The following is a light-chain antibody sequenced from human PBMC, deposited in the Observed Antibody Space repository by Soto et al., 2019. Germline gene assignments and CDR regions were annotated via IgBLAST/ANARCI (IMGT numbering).Light chain of an antibody. J-gene: IGKJ5*01. CDR1: QGISSY. Sequence: IQLTQSPSSLSASVGDRVTITCRASQGISSYLAWYQQKPGKATKLLIYAASTLQSGVPSRFSGSGSGTEFTLTSSSLQPEDFATYYCQQFNSYPITFGQGTRLEIK. CDR3: QQFNSYPIT. CDR2: AAS. V-gene: IGKV1-9*01.